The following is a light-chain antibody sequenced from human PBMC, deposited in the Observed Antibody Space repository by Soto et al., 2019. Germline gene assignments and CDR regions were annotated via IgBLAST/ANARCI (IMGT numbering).Light chain of an antibody. CDR3: QSYDSSLNGYV. V-gene: IGLV1-40*01. CDR2: GNN. J-gene: IGLJ1*01. Sequence: QSVLTQPPSVSGAPGQRVSISCTGSSSNIGAGYGVHWYHQLPGTAPKLLIFGNNNRPSGVPDRFSGSKSDTSASLGITGLQAEDGADYYCQSYDSSLNGYVFGTGTKVTVL. CDR1: SSNIGAGYG.